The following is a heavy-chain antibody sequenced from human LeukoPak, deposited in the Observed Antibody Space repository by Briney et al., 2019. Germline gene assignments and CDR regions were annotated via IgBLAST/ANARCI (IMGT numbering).Heavy chain of an antibody. CDR3: ARGRRLGYRSGGSCYSGYYYYGMDV. J-gene: IGHJ6*02. V-gene: IGHV4-34*01. CDR2: INHSGST. D-gene: IGHD2-15*01. Sequence: SETLSLTCAVYGGSFSGYYWSWIRQPPGKGLEWIGEINHSGSTNYNPSLKSRVTISVDTSKNQFSLKLSSVTAADTAVYYCARGRRLGYRSGGSCYSGYYYYGMDVWGQGTTVTVSS. CDR1: GGSFSGYY.